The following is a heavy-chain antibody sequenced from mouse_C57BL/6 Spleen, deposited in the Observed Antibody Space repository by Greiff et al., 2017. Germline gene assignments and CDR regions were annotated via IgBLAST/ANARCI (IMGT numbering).Heavy chain of an antibody. CDR3: ARTRVGYGGYFDY. CDR2: IWPGGGA. D-gene: IGHD3-2*02. Sequence: QVQLKESGPGLVAPSQSLSITCTVSGFSLTSYAISWVRQPPGQGLEWLGVIWPGGGANSNSPLKSRLSISKDNSKSQVFLKMNSLQTDDTARYYCARTRVGYGGYFDYWGQGTTLTVSS. V-gene: IGHV2-9-1*01. CDR1: GFSLTSYA. J-gene: IGHJ2*01.